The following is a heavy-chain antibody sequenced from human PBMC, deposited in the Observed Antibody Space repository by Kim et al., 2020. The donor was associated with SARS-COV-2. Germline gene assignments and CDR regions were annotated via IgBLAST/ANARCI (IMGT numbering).Heavy chain of an antibody. D-gene: IGHD3-10*01. Sequence: LKSRVTISVDTSKNQFSLKLSSVTAADTAVYYCARELWFGELGYYYGMDVWGQGTTVTVSS. V-gene: IGHV4-31*02. CDR3: ARELWFGELGYYYGMDV. J-gene: IGHJ6*02.